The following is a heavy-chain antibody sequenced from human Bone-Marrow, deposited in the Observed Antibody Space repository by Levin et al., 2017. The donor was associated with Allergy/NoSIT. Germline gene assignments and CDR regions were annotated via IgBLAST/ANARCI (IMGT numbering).Heavy chain of an antibody. D-gene: IGHD4-17*01. CDR1: GFTFAVYD. Sequence: GGSLRLSCAASGFTFAVYDKSWVRQGPGQGLEWVSVISGSGGTTYYADSVKGRFTISRDNSKNTLYLQMNNLRAEDTAVYYCAARPTVIPPPEHWGQGTRVTVSS. CDR3: AARPTVIPPPEH. V-gene: IGHV3-23*01. CDR2: ISGSGGTT. J-gene: IGHJ1*01.